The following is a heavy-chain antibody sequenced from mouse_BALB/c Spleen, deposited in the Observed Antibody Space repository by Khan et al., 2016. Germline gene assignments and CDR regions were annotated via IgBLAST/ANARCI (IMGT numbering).Heavy chain of an antibody. CDR3: ARVDYGSGFFDY. Sequence: EVQLQESGPGLVKPSQFLSLTCTVTGYSITSDYAWNWIRQFPGDKLEWMAYINYSGGTSYNPSLKSRIPITRDTSKNQFFLQLNSVTAEDTATCYCARVDYGSGFFDYWGEGTLVTVSA. D-gene: IGHD1-1*01. J-gene: IGHJ3*01. V-gene: IGHV3-2*02. CDR1: GYSITSDYA. CDR2: INYSGGT.